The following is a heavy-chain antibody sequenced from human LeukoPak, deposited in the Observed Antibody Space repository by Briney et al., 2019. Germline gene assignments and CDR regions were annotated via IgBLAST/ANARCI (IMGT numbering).Heavy chain of an antibody. D-gene: IGHD7-27*01. V-gene: IGHV3-21*01. CDR1: GFTFSSYS. CDR2: ISSSSVYI. Sequence: PGGSLRLSCAASGFTFSSYSMNWVRQAPGKGLEWVSSISSSSVYIYYADSVRGRFTISRDNAKNSPYLQMNSLRAEDTAVYHCARDEELLLGTTRVYNWFDSWGQGTLVIVSS. J-gene: IGHJ5*01. CDR3: ARDEELLLGTTRVYNWFDS.